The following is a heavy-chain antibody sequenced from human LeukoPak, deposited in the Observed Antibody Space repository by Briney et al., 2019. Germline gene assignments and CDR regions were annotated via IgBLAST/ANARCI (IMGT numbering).Heavy chain of an antibody. CDR2: IYYSGST. V-gene: IGHV4-59*01. CDR1: GGSISSYY. CDR3: ARARSGSYYYYYYVDV. D-gene: IGHD3-10*01. Sequence: SETLSLTCTVSGGSISSYYWSWIRQPPGKGLEWIGYIYYSGSTNYNPSLKSRVTISVDTSKNQFSLKLSSVTAADTAVYYCARARSGSYYYYYYVDVWGKGTTVTVSS. J-gene: IGHJ6*03.